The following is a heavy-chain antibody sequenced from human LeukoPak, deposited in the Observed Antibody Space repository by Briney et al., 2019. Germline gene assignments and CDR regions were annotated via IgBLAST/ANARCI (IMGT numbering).Heavy chain of an antibody. D-gene: IGHD6-13*01. Sequence: SETLSPTCTVSGGSISSHYWSWIRQPPGKGLEWIGYIYYGGSTNYNPSLKSRVTISVDTSKNQFSLKLSSVTAADTAVYYCARYSSSWYGADNWFDPWGQGTLVTVSS. J-gene: IGHJ5*02. CDR3: ARYSSSWYGADNWFDP. CDR1: GGSISSHY. V-gene: IGHV4-59*11. CDR2: IYYGGST.